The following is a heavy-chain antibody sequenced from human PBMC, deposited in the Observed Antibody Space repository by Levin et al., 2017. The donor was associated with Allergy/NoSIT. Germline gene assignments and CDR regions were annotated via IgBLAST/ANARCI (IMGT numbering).Heavy chain of an antibody. V-gene: IGHV3-23*01. CDR1: GFIFFTNA. D-gene: IGHD2-15*01. CDR2: ISGDGGYI. J-gene: IGHJ4*02. Sequence: GGSLRLSCTASGFIFFTNAMTWVRQTPGKGLEWVSAISGDGGYIYCADSVKGRFTISRDNSKNTLYLQMRSLGAEDTAVYYCAKNFAEGLPAYYWGQGTLVTVSS. CDR3: AKNFAEGLPAYY.